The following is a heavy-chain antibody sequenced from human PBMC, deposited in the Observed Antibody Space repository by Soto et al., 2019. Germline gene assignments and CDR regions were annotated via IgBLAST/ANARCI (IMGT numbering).Heavy chain of an antibody. Sequence: SETLSLTCAVYGGSFSGYYWSWIRQPPGKGLEWIGEINHSGSTNYNPSLKSRVTISVDTSKNQFSLKLSSVTAADTAVYYCARGRDYYYSSALGKDFDYWGQGTLVTVSS. D-gene: IGHD3-22*01. CDR3: ARGRDYYYSSALGKDFDY. J-gene: IGHJ4*02. V-gene: IGHV4-34*01. CDR2: INHSGST. CDR1: GGSFSGYY.